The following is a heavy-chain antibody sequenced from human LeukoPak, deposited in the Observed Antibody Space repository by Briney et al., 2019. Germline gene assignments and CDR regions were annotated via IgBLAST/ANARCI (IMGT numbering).Heavy chain of an antibody. CDR3: TRDSAAAGIDFDY. J-gene: IGHJ4*02. V-gene: IGHV3-30*03. Sequence: AGGSLRLSCAASGFTFSSSDMHWVRQAPGKGLEWVAVISYDGSNKYYADSVKGRFTISRDDSKNTLYLQMNSLRAEDTAVYYCTRDSAAAGIDFDYWGQGTLVTVSS. CDR1: GFTFSSSD. CDR2: ISYDGSNK. D-gene: IGHD6-13*01.